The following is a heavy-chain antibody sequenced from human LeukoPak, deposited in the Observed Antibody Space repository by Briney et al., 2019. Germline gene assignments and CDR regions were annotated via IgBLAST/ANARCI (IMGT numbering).Heavy chain of an antibody. CDR3: ARQVNSMAGTHFDV. CDR1: GGSISSSNW. J-gene: IGHJ4*02. V-gene: IGHV4-39*01. CDR2: IYYSGIA. D-gene: IGHD6-19*01. Sequence: SETLSLTCAVSGGSISSSNWWSWIRQPPGKGLEWIGSIYYSGIAYYNPTLKSRVTISVDASKSHFSLRLSSVTAADTAVYYCARQVNSMAGTHFDVWGLGTLVPVSS.